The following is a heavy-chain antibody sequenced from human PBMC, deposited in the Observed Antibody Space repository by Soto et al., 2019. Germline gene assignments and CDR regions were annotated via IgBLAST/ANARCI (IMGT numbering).Heavy chain of an antibody. CDR2: INHSGST. CDR1: GGSFSGYY. J-gene: IGHJ4*02. Sequence: QVHLQQWGAGLLKPSETLSLTCAVYGGSFSGYYWSWIRQPPGKGLEWLGEINHSGSTNYNPSLKSRVTISVDTSKNQFSLKLSSVTAAYTAVYYCARCDLVYSGYPGGYWGQGTLVTVSS. CDR3: ARCDLVYSGYPGGY. D-gene: IGHD5-12*01. V-gene: IGHV4-34*01.